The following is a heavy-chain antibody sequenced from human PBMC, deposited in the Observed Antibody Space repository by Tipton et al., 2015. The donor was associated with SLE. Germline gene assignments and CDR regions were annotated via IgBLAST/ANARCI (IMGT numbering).Heavy chain of an antibody. D-gene: IGHD1-26*01. CDR1: GGSISSHY. CDR2: IYTSGTT. Sequence: TLSLTCTVSGGSISSHYWSWIRQPPGKGLEWIGYIYTSGTTNYNPSLKSRVTISVDTSKNQFSLKLSSVTAADTAVYYCGGGWTAGSDAFDIWGQGTMVTVSS. V-gene: IGHV4-4*09. CDR3: GGGWTAGSDAFDI. J-gene: IGHJ3*02.